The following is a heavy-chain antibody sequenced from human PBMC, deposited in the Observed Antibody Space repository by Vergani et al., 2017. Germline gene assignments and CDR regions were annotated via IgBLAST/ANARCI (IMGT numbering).Heavy chain of an antibody. D-gene: IGHD1-1*01. J-gene: IGHJ6*04. CDR3: AKEFCGTGNCYGWNHLEV. V-gene: IGHV3-13*01. Sequence: VESGGGLVQPGGSLRLSCTVSGFTFSSNDFHWVRQTAGKGLEWVSSIGVDGDRYYSDSVKGRFTIYRDNGQSYLYLDMDNLRVEDTAVYFCAKEFCGTGNCYGWNHLEVWGEGTSVTVSS. CDR2: IGVDGDR. CDR1: GFTFSSND.